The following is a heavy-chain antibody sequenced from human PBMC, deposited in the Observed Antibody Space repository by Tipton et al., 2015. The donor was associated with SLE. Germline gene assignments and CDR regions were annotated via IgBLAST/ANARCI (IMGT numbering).Heavy chain of an antibody. CDR3: ARAQLRAQGGFEYYNPGMDI. D-gene: IGHD5-24*01. Sequence: SLRLSCETSGITFSVSWIRQAPGKGLEWVSHIEGSTNTYYAGSVRGRFAISRDHATNSVYLQMNSLRVDDTAIYYCARAQLRAQGGFEYYNPGMDIWGQGTTVTVSS. V-gene: IGHV3-11*01. CDR2: IEGSTNT. J-gene: IGHJ6*02. CDR1: GITFS.